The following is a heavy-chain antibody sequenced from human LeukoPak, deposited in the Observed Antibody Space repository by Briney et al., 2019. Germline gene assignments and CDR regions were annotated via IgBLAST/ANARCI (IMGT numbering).Heavy chain of an antibody. J-gene: IGHJ4*02. D-gene: IGHD5-12*01. CDR3: ARDGVAMIVATKYYFDY. CDR2: ISSSSRYI. Sequence: GGSLRLSCGASGFTFSSYSMNWVRQAPGKGLEWVSSISSSSRYIYYADSVKGRFTISRDNAKNTLYLQMNSLRAEDTAVYYCARDGVAMIVATKYYFDYWGQGTLVTVSS. CDR1: GFTFSSYS. V-gene: IGHV3-21*01.